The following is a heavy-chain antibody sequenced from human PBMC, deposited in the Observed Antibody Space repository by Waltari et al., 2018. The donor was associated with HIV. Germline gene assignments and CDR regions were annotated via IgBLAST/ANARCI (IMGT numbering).Heavy chain of an antibody. V-gene: IGHV4-59*01. CDR2: IYYSGST. D-gene: IGHD6-6*01. J-gene: IGHJ4*02. CDR3: ARVPGVSSIAARRFDY. CDR1: GGSISGYY. Sequence: QVHLQESGPGLVKPSETLSLTCTVSGGSISGYYWNWIRQPPGKGLEWIGYIYYSGSTSYTPSLQSRVTISVDTSKSQFSLKLSSVTAADTAVYYCARVPGVSSIAARRFDYWGQGSLVTVSS.